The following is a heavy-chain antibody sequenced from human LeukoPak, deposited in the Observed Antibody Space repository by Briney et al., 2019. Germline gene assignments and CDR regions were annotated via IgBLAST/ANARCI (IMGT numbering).Heavy chain of an antibody. CDR2: IDYSGGT. Sequence: NPSETLSLTCTVSGGSISSSSYYWGWIRQPPGKGLEWIGSIDYSGGTYFSPSLRSRVTLSVDTSKNQFSLNLISVTAADTAVYYCARGPSITIFGVVMYTWFDPWGQGTPVSVSS. J-gene: IGHJ5*02. CDR3: ARGPSITIFGVVMYTWFDP. CDR1: GGSISSSSYY. D-gene: IGHD3-3*01. V-gene: IGHV4-39*07.